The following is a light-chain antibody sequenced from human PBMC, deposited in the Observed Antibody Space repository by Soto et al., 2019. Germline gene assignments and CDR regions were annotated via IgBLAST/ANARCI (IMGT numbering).Light chain of an antibody. V-gene: IGKV3-20*01. Sequence: EIVLTQSPGTLSLSPGERATLSCRASQSVRNNNLNWYQQKAGQAPRLLIYGASIRATGIPDRFSGSGSRTDFTLTISRLEPEDFALYFCQQYGSSAPITFGQGTRLEIK. J-gene: IGKJ5*01. CDR3: QQYGSSAPIT. CDR2: GAS. CDR1: QSVRNNN.